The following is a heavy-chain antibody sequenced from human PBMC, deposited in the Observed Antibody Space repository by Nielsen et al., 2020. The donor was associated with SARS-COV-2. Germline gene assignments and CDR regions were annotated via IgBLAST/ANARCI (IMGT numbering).Heavy chain of an antibody. V-gene: IGHV3-48*03. CDR2: ISSSGSTI. D-gene: IGHD3-3*01. CDR1: GFTFSSYE. J-gene: IGHJ1*01. Sequence: GGSLRLSCAASGFTFSSYEMNWVRQAPGKGLEWVSYISSSGSTIYYADSVKGRLTISRDNAKNSLYLQMNSLRAEDTAVYYCARGRITIFGVVITHAEYFQHWGQGTLVTVSS. CDR3: ARGRITIFGVVITHAEYFQH.